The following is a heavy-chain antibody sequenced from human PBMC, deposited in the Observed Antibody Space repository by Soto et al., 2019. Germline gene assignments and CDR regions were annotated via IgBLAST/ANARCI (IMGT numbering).Heavy chain of an antibody. CDR3: VRAERSSWYAHYFDY. CDR2: ISAYNGNT. V-gene: IGHV1-18*04. J-gene: IGHJ4*02. Sequence: ASVKVSCKASGYTFTSYGISWVRQAPGQGLEWMGWISAYNGNTNYAQKLQGRVTMTTDTSTSTAYMELRSLRSDDTAVYYCVRAERSSWYAHYFDYWGQGTLVTVSS. CDR1: GYTFTSYG. D-gene: IGHD6-13*01.